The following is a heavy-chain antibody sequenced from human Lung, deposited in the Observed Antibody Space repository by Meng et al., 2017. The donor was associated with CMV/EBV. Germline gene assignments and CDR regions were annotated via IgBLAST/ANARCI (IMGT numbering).Heavy chain of an antibody. CDR1: GFTFSSYS. CDR3: ARDYLIVGILEWLPFQRPSSNYYYYYVMDD. CDR2: ISSSSSYI. Sequence: GESLKISCAASGFTFSSYSMNWVRQAPGKGLEWVSSISSSSSYIYYADSVKGRFTISRDNAKNSLYLQMNSLRAEDTAVYYCARDYLIVGILEWLPFQRPSSNYYYYYVMDDWGQGTTVTVSS. V-gene: IGHV3-21*01. D-gene: IGHD3-3*01. J-gene: IGHJ6*02.